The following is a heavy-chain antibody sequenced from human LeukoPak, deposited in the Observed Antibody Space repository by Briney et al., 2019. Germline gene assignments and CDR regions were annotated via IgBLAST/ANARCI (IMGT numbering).Heavy chain of an antibody. D-gene: IGHD1-14*01. CDR3: AHTTGITGPGRGGFDY. J-gene: IGHJ4*02. V-gene: IGHV2-5*02. CDR1: GFSLSTSGVG. CDR2: IYWDDDK. Sequence: SGPTLVNPTQTLTLTCTFSGFSLSTSGVGVGWIRQPPGKALEWLALIYWDDDKRYSPSLKSRLTITKDTSKNQVVLTMTNMDPVDTATYYCAHTTGITGPGRGGFDYWGQGTLVTVSS.